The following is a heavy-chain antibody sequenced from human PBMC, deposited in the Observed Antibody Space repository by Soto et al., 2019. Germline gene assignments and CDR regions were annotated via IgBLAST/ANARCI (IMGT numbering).Heavy chain of an antibody. D-gene: IGHD3-22*01. CDR3: AKSGVYRSGYYTHYYFDY. V-gene: IGHV3-30*18. Sequence: GGSLRLSCAASRFTFSDYGMHWVRQAPGKGLEWVAVISFDGTDKFYIDSVQDRFTISRDDSKNTLYLQMNSLRAEDSAVYYCAKSGVYRSGYYTHYYFDYWGQGTLVTVSS. CDR1: RFTFSDYG. CDR2: ISFDGTDK. J-gene: IGHJ4*02.